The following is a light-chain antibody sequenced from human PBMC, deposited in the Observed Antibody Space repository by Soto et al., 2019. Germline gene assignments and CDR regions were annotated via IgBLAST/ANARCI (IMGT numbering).Light chain of an antibody. V-gene: IGKV1-5*03. Sequence: DIQMTQSPSTLSASVGDRVTITCRASQSIGSWLAWYQQKPGKAPNLLIYKASSLESGVPSRFSGSGSGTEFTVTISSLQPEDFATYYCQQFNSYQWTFGQGTKVDIX. J-gene: IGKJ1*01. CDR3: QQFNSYQWT. CDR1: QSIGSW. CDR2: KAS.